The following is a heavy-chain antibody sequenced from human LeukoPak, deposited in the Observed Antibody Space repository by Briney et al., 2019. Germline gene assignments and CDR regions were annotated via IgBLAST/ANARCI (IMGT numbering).Heavy chain of an antibody. CDR1: GFTFSSYS. V-gene: IGHV3-48*04. Sequence: GGSLRLSCAASGFTFSSYSMNWVRQAPGKGLEWVSYISSSSSTIYYADSVKGRFTISRDNARNSLYLQMNSLRAEDTAVYYCARTLIVGAAGYWGQGTLVTVSS. J-gene: IGHJ4*02. CDR3: ARTLIVGAAGY. D-gene: IGHD1-26*01. CDR2: ISSSSSTI.